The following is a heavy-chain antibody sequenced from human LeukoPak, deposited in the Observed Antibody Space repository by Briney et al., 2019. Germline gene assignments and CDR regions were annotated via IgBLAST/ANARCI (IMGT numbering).Heavy chain of an antibody. CDR3: ARTRDYYYYYMDV. CDR2: IYYSGST. V-gene: IGHV4-59*12. Sequence: NPSETLSLTCTVSGGSISSYYWSWIRQPPGKGLEWIGYIYYSGSTYYNPSLKSRVTISVDTSKNQSSLKLSSVTAADTAVYYCARTRDYYYYYMDVWGKGTTVTVSS. D-gene: IGHD2-2*01. CDR1: GGSISSYY. J-gene: IGHJ6*03.